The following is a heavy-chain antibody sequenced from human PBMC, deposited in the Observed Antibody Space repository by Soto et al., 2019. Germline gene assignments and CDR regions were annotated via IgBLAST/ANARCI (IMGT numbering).Heavy chain of an antibody. CDR1: GFTFSSNW. CDR3: ARGGNAGSGQHYLHDY. Sequence: EVQLVESGGDLVQPGGSLRLSCEASGFTFSSNWMHWVRQAPGEGLVWVSRMNPDGSSRGYADSVKGRFTISRDNAKNTLVLQMNSLRAEDTAVYYCARGGNAGSGQHYLHDYWGQGTLVTVSS. D-gene: IGHD3-10*01. J-gene: IGHJ4*02. V-gene: IGHV3-74*01. CDR2: MNPDGSSR.